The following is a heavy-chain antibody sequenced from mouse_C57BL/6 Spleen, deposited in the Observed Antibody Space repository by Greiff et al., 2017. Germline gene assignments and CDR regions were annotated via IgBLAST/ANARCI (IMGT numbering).Heavy chain of an antibody. D-gene: IGHD2-5*01. Sequence: VQLKESGPGLAKPSQSLSLTCSVTGYSFTSDYWNWIRKFPGNKLEYMGYISYSGSTYYNPSLKSRISITQDTTKNQYYLHLNSVTTENTDTYYCSRYSNYYFGYWGPGATLTVS. J-gene: IGHJ2*01. V-gene: IGHV3-8*01. CDR3: SRYSNYYFGY. CDR1: GYSFTSDY. CDR2: ISYSGST.